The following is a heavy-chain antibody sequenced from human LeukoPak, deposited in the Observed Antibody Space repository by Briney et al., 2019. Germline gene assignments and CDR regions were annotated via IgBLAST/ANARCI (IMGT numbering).Heavy chain of an antibody. CDR2: IWYDRGKK. CDR3: AKGDNYKPLYFDN. Sequence: GGSLRLSRAASGFRFSDYGMHWVRQAPGKGLEWVAVIWYDRGKKFYADSVEGRFTISSDNSKNTLFLQMNSLRDEDTAVYYCAKGDNYKPLYFDNWGQGSLVTVTA. CDR1: GFRFSDYG. D-gene: IGHD1-20*01. J-gene: IGHJ4*02. V-gene: IGHV3-33*06.